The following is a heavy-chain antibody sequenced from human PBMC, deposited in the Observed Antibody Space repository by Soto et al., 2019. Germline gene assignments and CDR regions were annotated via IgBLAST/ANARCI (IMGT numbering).Heavy chain of an antibody. V-gene: IGHV1-46*01. J-gene: IGHJ4*02. CDR3: ARDSVTLLRGVIRFDS. CDR2: ITPSGGGT. CDR1: GYTFTNYY. Sequence: ASVKVSCKASGYTFTNYYVHWVRQAPGQGLEWMGMITPSGGGTSYAQKFQGRVTMTTDTSTSTVYMELRSLRSEDTAVYYCARDSVTLLRGVIRFDSWGQGTLVTVSS. D-gene: IGHD3-10*01.